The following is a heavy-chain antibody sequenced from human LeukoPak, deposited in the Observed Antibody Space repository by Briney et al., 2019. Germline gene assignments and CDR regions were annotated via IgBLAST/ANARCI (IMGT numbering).Heavy chain of an antibody. J-gene: IGHJ4*02. Sequence: PSETLSLTCTVSGGSISSIIYYWGWIRQPPGTGLEWIGSIYYSGSTYYNPSLKSRVTISVDTSKNQFSLKLSSVTAADTAVYSCARQIAAATLYYFDYWGQGTLVTVSS. CDR2: IYYSGST. V-gene: IGHV4-39*01. CDR3: ARQIAAATLYYFDY. CDR1: GGSISSIIYY. D-gene: IGHD6-13*01.